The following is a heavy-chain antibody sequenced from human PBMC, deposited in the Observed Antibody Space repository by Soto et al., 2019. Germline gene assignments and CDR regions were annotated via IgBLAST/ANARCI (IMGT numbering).Heavy chain of an antibody. Sequence: QLQLQESGSGLVKPSQTLSLTCAVSGGSISSCGWSWIWLRQPPGQGLQWIGCIYRSVSTYYNPSLKSRVTISVDRSKNQFSLKLSCVTAGDRGVYYCGGVADYWGQGTLVTVSS. J-gene: IGHJ4*02. CDR2: IYRSVST. V-gene: IGHV4-30-2*01. CDR3: GGVADY. CDR1: GGSISSCGWS. D-gene: IGHD3-10*01.